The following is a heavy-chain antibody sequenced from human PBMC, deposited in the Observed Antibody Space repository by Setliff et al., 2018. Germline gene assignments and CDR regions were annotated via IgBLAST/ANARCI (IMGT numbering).Heavy chain of an antibody. CDR3: ARFGGSCSSSSCYASDL. D-gene: IGHD2-2*01. CDR2: IITSTGKT. Sequence: VASVKVSCKASGYTLTNFGFHWLRQAPGQGLEWMAMIITSTGKTSYAQKFQGRVTVTTDTYTGTGYMELRSLRSDDTAMYFCARFGGSCSSSSCYASDLWGQGTMVTVSS. CDR1: GYTLTNFG. J-gene: IGHJ3*01. V-gene: IGHV1-18*01.